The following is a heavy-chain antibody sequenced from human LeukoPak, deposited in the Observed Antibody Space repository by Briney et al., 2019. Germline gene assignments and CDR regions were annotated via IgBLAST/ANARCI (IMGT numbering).Heavy chain of an antibody. Sequence: ASVKVSCKASGYTFTSHGISWVRQAPGQGLEWMGGIIPIFGTANYAQKFQGRVTITADESTSTAYMELSSLRSEDTAVYYCAGAVYCSSTSCYYYFDYWGQGTLVTVSS. D-gene: IGHD2-2*01. V-gene: IGHV1-69*13. CDR2: IIPIFGTA. CDR3: AGAVYCSSTSCYYYFDY. CDR1: GYTFTSHG. J-gene: IGHJ4*02.